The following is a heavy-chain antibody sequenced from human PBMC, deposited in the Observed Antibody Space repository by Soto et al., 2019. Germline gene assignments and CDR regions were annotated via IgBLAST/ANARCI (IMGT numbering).Heavy chain of an antibody. Sequence: QVQLQQSGPRLARPSGTLSLTCVVSGGSISSTNWWTWVRQTPGKGLEWIGEIYHTGSTKYNPSRKDRATISLDKSNNHFSLNLKSVTAADTAVYYCATLPPRIVVVVLPIPSWGQGTLVTVSS. CDR2: IYHTGST. J-gene: IGHJ4*02. D-gene: IGHD2-15*01. CDR1: GGSISSTNW. CDR3: ATLPPRIVVVVLPIPS. V-gene: IGHV4-4*02.